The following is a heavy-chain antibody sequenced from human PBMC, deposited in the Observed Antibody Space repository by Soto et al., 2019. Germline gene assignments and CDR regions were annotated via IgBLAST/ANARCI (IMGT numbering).Heavy chain of an antibody. D-gene: IGHD3-16*01. CDR1: GYTFTSYA. V-gene: IGHV1-3*01. CDR2: INAGNGNT. CDR3: ARFGLEVASEDEY. Sequence: ASVKVSCKASGYTFTSYAMHWVRQAPGQRLEWMGWINAGNGNTKYSQKFQGRVTITRDTSASTAYMELSSLRSEDTAVYYCARFGLEVASEDEYWGQGTLVTVSS. J-gene: IGHJ4*02.